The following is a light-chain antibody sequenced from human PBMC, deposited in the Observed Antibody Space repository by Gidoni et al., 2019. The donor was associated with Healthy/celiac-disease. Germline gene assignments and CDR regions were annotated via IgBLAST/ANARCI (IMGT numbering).Light chain of an antibody. CDR1: QSVSSSY. CDR3: QQYGSSEWT. V-gene: IGKV3-20*01. Sequence: EIVLTQSPGTLSLSPGERATLSCRASQSVSSSYLAWYQQKPGQAPRLLSYGASSRATGIPDRFSGSGSGTDFTLTISRLEPEDFAVYYCQQYGSSEWTFXQXTKVEIK. J-gene: IGKJ1*01. CDR2: GAS.